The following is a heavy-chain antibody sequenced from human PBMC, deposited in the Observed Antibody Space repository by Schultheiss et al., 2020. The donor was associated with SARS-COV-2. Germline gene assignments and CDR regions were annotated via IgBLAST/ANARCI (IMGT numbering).Heavy chain of an antibody. CDR1: GFTFSGSA. J-gene: IGHJ5*02. Sequence: GGSLRLSCAASGFTFSGSAMHWVRQASGKGLEWVSAISGSGGSTYYADSVKGRFTISRDNSKNTLYLQMNSLGAEDTAVYYCVKDFYRGDKYNWNQWDWLDPWGQGTLVTVSS. V-gene: IGHV3-23*01. D-gene: IGHD1-20*01. CDR3: VKDFYRGDKYNWNQWDWLDP. CDR2: ISGSGGST.